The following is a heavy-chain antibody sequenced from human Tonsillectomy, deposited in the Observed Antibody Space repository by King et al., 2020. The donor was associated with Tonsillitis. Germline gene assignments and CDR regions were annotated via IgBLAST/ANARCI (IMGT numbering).Heavy chain of an antibody. J-gene: IGHJ6*02. CDR3: ARGAGTPFFYDSYGMDV. CDR2: IYSGGNT. Sequence: VQLVQSGGGLIQPGGSLRLSCAASGFSVSSNYMSWVRQAPGKGLEWVSVIYSGGNTYYADSVKGRFTISRDNSKNTLYLQMNTLRAEDTAVYYCARGAGTPFFYDSYGMDVWGQGTTVTVSS. V-gene: IGHV3-53*01. D-gene: IGHD1-7*01. CDR1: GFSVSSNY.